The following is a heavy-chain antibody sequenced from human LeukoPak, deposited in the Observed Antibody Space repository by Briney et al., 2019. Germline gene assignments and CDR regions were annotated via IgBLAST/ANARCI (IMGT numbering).Heavy chain of an antibody. CDR1: GFTFSSYD. V-gene: IGHV3-23*01. CDR3: ARDAGFRGTPDY. J-gene: IGHJ4*02. Sequence: SGGSLRLSCAASGFTFSSYDMSWVRQAPGKGLEWVSFIRSDGGSTLYADSVKGRFTISRDNSKNTLYAEMTSLRAEDTAVYYCARDAGFRGTPDYWGQGTLVTVSS. D-gene: IGHD2-15*01. CDR2: IRSDGGST.